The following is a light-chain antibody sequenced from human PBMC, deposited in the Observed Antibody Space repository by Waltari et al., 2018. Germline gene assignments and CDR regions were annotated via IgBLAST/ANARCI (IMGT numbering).Light chain of an antibody. CDR1: SGYSSNV. V-gene: IGLV4-69*01. Sequence: QLVLTQSPSASASLGASVKLTCTLSSGYSSNVIAWLQQQPEKGPRSLMKVNSDGSHSKGDEIPYRFSGSSSGAERYLTISNLQSEDEADYYCQTGGHGTWVFGGGTKLTVL. CDR3: QTGGHGTWV. J-gene: IGLJ3*02. CDR2: VNSDGSH.